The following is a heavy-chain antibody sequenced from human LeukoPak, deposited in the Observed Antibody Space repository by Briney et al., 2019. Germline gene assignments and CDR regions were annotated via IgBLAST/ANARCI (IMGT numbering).Heavy chain of an antibody. Sequence: PGRSLRLSCAASGFTFSSYGITWVRQAPGKGLEWVSGISGSGENTYYADSVKGRFTISRDNSKNTLYLQMNSLRAEDTALYYCAKDLTSWNYWGQGTLVTVSS. J-gene: IGHJ4*02. D-gene: IGHD2-2*01. V-gene: IGHV3-23*01. CDR3: AKDLTSWNY. CDR1: GFTFSSYG. CDR2: ISGSGENT.